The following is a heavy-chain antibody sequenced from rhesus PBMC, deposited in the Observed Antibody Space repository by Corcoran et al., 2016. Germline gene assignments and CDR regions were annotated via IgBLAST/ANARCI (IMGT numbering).Heavy chain of an antibody. CDR2: ISGSSRST. D-gene: IGHD1-1-1*01. Sequence: QVQLQESGPGVAKPSETLSLTCPASGGSISDSYRWSCIRQPPGKGLEWFGSISGSSRSTGCDPSLKSRVTISRDTSKNQLSLKLSSVAAADTAVYYCARAGSWKSFDYWGQGVLVTVSS. CDR1: GGSISDSYR. CDR3: ARAGSWKSFDY. V-gene: IGHV4S10*01. J-gene: IGHJ4*01.